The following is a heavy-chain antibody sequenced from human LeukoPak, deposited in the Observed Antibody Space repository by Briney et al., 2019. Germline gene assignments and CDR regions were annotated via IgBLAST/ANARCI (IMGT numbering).Heavy chain of an antibody. CDR3: ARPPHYNSTGYYYVLGDY. J-gene: IGHJ4*02. CDR1: GYTFTSYY. CDR2: INPSGGST. Sequence: ASVKVSCKASGYTFTSYYMHWVGQAPGQGKEGMGVINPSGGSTSYAQKFQGRVTRNRDTDRSTVYIEVSRLRGRETAGYECARPPHYNSTGYYYVLGDYWGQGTLVTVSS. D-gene: IGHD3-22*01. V-gene: IGHV1-46*01.